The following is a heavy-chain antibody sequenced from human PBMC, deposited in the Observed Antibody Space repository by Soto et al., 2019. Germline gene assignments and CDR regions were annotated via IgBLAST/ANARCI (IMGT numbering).Heavy chain of an antibody. CDR2: IKQDGGET. V-gene: IGHV3-7*01. CDR3: ARDVYSF. D-gene: IGHD5-18*01. J-gene: IGHJ4*02. CDR1: GFIFSTYW. Sequence: GRSLRLSCAASGFIFSTYWMSWVRQAPGKGLEWVANIKQDGGETYYVDSVKGRFTISRDNTKNSLYLQMNSLRAEDTAVYYCARDVYSFWGQGNLVTVSS.